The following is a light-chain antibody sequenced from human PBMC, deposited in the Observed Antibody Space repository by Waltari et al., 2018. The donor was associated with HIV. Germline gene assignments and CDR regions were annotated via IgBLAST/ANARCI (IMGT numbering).Light chain of an antibody. CDR1: SSDIGGYND. J-gene: IGLJ2*01. CDR3: SSFAPTNKFYVL. Sequence: QSTLTQHPSASGSPAQSVTISCTGTSSDIGGYNDVSCYQQHPGKAPKLIMTEVTKRPSGVPDRFSGSKSGNTASLTVSGLQADDEALYYCSSFAPTNKFYVLFGGGTTLTVL. V-gene: IGLV2-8*01. CDR2: EVT.